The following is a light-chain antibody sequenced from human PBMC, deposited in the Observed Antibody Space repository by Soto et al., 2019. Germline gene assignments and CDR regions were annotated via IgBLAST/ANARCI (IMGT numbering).Light chain of an antibody. Sequence: VVMTQSPLSLPVTLGQPASISCRSNQSLVHSDGIAYFSWFQQRPGRSPRRLIYKVSNRDSGVPARFSGSGSGTDLALKISRVEAEDVGVYYCMQGTHWPITFGQGIRLEIK. CDR3: MQGTHWPIT. J-gene: IGKJ5*01. CDR2: KVS. V-gene: IGKV2-30*02. CDR1: QSLVHSDGIAY.